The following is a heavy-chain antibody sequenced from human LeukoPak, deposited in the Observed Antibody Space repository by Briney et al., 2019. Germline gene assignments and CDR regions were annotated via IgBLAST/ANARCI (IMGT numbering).Heavy chain of an antibody. CDR2: IIPIFGTA. J-gene: IGHJ3*02. CDR1: GGTFSSYA. D-gene: IGHD1-26*01. CDR3: ARGPIVGATHDAFDI. Sequence: ASVKVSCKASGGTFSSYAISWVRQAPGQGLEWMGRIIPIFGTASYAQKFQGRVTITTDESTSTAYMELSSLRSEDTAVYYCARGPIVGATHDAFDIWGQGTMVTVSS. V-gene: IGHV1-69*05.